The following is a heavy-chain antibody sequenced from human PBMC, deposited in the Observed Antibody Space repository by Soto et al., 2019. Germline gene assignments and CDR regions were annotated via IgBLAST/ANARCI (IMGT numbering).Heavy chain of an antibody. J-gene: IGHJ3*02. CDR3: ASSIGYTEAAAGPDI. Sequence: GASVKVSCKASGYTLTGYYMHWVRQAPGQGLEWMGWMNPNSGNTGYAQKLQGRVTMTRNTSISTAYMELSSLRSEDTAVYYCASSIGYTEAAAGPDIWGQGTMVTVSS. D-gene: IGHD6-13*01. CDR1: GYTLTGYY. CDR2: MNPNSGNT. V-gene: IGHV1-8*02.